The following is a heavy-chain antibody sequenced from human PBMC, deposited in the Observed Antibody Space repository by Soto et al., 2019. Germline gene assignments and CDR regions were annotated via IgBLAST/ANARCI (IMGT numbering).Heavy chain of an antibody. CDR1: GGSISSYY. V-gene: IGHV4-59*08. CDR2: IYYSGST. D-gene: IGHD3-3*01. Sequence: QVQLQESGPGLVKPSETLSLTCTVSGGSISSYYWSWIRQPPGKGLAWIGYIYYSGSTNYNPSLKSRVNISVDTSKNQFPLKLSSVTSADTAVYYCARGGWRQIDYWGQGTLVTVSS. J-gene: IGHJ4*02. CDR3: ARGGWRQIDY.